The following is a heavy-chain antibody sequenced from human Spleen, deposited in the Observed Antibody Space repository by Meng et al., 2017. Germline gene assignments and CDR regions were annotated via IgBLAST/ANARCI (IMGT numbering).Heavy chain of an antibody. CDR1: GFIFNTYG. D-gene: IGHD2/OR15-2a*01. V-gene: IGHV3-23*01. J-gene: IGHJ4*02. Sequence: EVQLLESGGGLVQPGGSLRLSCAASGFIFNTYGMNWVRQAPGKGLEWVSTVDADGGATYYADSMKGRFTISRDNSKNTLYLQMNSLRVEDTAIYYCVPRTTFYDYWGQGTLSPSPQ. CDR2: VDADGGAT. CDR3: VPRTTFYDY.